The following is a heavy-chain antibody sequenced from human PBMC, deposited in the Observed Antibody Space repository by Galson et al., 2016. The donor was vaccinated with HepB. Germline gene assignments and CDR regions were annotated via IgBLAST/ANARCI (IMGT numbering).Heavy chain of an antibody. CDR3: TKGYGGNPADY. D-gene: IGHD4-23*01. V-gene: IGHV3-23*01. CDR1: GFVFRAYA. Sequence: SLRLSCAASGFVFRAYAMNWVRQAPGKGLGWVSTITKSGGGTQYADSVKGRFSISRDNPKNTRYLQMNSLRAEDTAVYYCTKGYGGNPADYWGQGTLVTVSS. J-gene: IGHJ4*02. CDR2: ITKSGGGT.